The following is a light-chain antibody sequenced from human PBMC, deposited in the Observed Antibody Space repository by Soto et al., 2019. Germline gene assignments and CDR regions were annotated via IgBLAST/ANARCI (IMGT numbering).Light chain of an antibody. V-gene: IGLV2-11*01. CDR2: DVS. Sequence: QSVLTQPRSVSGSPGQSVTISCTGTSSDVGVYNYVSWYQQHPGKAPKFMIYDVSKRPSGVPDRFSGSKSGNTASLTISGLQVEDEADYYCCSYAGSYRWVFGGGTKLTVL. CDR1: SSDVGVYNY. J-gene: IGLJ3*02. CDR3: CSYAGSYRWV.